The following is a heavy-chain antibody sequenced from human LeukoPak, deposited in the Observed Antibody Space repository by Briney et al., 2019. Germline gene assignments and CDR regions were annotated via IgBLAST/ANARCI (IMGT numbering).Heavy chain of an antibody. J-gene: IGHJ4*02. CDR3: ARFRGDYASDY. Sequence: GASVKVSCKASGYTFTGHYIHWVRQAPGQGLEWMGWINPNSGGTKYAQKLQGRVTMTTDTSTSTAYMELRSLRSDDTAVYYCARFRGDYASDYWGQGTLVTVSS. CDR1: GYTFTGHY. V-gene: IGHV1-2*02. D-gene: IGHD4-17*01. CDR2: INPNSGGT.